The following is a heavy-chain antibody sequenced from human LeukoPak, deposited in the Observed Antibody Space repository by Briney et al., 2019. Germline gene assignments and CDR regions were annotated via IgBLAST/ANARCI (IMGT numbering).Heavy chain of an antibody. CDR3: ARDLDYGDYPYYYYYMDV. J-gene: IGHJ6*03. CDR1: GGTFSSYA. CDR2: IIPIFGTA. D-gene: IGHD4-17*01. V-gene: IGHV1-69*06. Sequence: ASVKVSCKASGGTFSSYAISWVRQAPGQGLEWMGGIIPIFGTANYAQKFQGRVTITADKSTSTVYMELSSLRSEDTAVYYCARDLDYGDYPYYYYYMDVWGKGTTVTISS.